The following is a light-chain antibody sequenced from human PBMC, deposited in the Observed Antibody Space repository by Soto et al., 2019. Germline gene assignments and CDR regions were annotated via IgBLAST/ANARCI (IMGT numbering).Light chain of an antibody. CDR3: TSYAGSNIPVV. CDR1: SSDVGGYNF. V-gene: IGLV2-8*01. Sequence: QSALTQSPSASGSPGQSVTISCTGTSSDVGGYNFVSWYQQHPGKAPKLMIYEVSERPSGVPDRFSGSKSGNTASLTVSGLQADDEADYYCTSYAGSNIPVVFGGGTKVTVL. J-gene: IGLJ2*01. CDR2: EVS.